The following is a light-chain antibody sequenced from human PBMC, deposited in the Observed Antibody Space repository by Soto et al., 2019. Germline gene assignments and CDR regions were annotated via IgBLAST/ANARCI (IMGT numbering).Light chain of an antibody. CDR3: CSYSRSSPYG. J-gene: IGLJ1*01. CDR2: DVS. V-gene: IGLV2-14*03. Sequence: QSALTQPASVSGSPGQSITISCTGTSSDVGAYNYVSWYQHHPGKVPRLMIFDVSNRPSGVSNRFSGSKSGNTASLTISGLQAEDEADYYCCSYSRSSPYGFGAGTKVTVL. CDR1: SSDVGAYNY.